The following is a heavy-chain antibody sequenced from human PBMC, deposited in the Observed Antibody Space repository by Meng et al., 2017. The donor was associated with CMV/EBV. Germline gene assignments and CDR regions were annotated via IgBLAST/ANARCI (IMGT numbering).Heavy chain of an antibody. D-gene: IGHD3-3*01. Sequence: ASVKVSCKASGYTFTGYYMYWVRQAPGQGLEWMGWINPNSGGTKYAQKFQGRVTMTRDTSISTAYMEVSRLRSDDTAVYYCARDLEVAGYYYYGMDVWRQGTTVTVSS. CDR3: ARDLEVAGYYYYGMDV. J-gene: IGHJ6*02. CDR2: INPNSGGT. CDR1: GYTFTGYY. V-gene: IGHV1-2*02.